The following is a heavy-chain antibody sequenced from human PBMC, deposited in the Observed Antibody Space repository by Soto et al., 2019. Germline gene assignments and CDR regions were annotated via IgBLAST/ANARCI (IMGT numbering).Heavy chain of an antibody. CDR1: VFTFSPYA. V-gene: IGHV3-23*01. Sequence: GGSLRLSCSASVFTFSPYAMTWFRQAPWKGLEWVSSISGSGGNTNYADSVKGRFTVSRDNSKRTLSLQMNSLTEEDTAIYYCAKGLRRLLRTQYYYGLDVWGRGTTVTVS. CDR2: ISGSGGNT. CDR3: AKGLRRLLRTQYYYGLDV. D-gene: IGHD3-16*01. J-gene: IGHJ6*02.